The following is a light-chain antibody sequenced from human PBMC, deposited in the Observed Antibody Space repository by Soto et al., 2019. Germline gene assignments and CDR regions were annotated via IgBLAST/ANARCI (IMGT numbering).Light chain of an antibody. CDR2: DVS. CDR1: SSDVGIYNF. Sequence: QSALTQAASVSGSPGQSITISCTGTSSDVGIYNFVSWYQHHPGKAPKLMIYDVSNRPSGISDRFSGSKSGNTASLTISGLQAEDEADYYCTSYTIRDTYVFGTGTKVTVL. J-gene: IGLJ1*01. CDR3: TSYTIRDTYV. V-gene: IGLV2-14*03.